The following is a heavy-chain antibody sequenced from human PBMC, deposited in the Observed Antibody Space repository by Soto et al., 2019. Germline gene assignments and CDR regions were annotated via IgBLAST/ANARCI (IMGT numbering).Heavy chain of an antibody. D-gene: IGHD6-13*01. CDR3: ARASTYSSNVRHFDY. Sequence: KASETLSLTCAVSVGSITYNNWLSWVRQPPGKGLEWIGEIYHSGSTNYNPSLKSRVTISVDKSNNQFSLKLSSVTAADTAVYYCARASTYSSNVRHFDYWGQGTLVTVSS. CDR2: IYHSGST. J-gene: IGHJ4*02. CDR1: VGSITYNNW. V-gene: IGHV4-4*02.